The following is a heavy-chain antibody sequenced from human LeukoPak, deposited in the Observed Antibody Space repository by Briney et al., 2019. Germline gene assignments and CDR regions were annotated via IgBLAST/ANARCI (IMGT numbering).Heavy chain of an antibody. D-gene: IGHD4-17*01. J-gene: IGHJ4*02. CDR3: AAKGDYEEFDY. Sequence: SETLSLTCIVSGGSISSYYWSWIRQPPGKGLEWIGYIYYSGSTNYNPSLKSRVTISVDTSKNQFSLKLSSVTAADTAVYYCAAKGDYEEFDYWGQGTLVTVSS. CDR2: IYYSGST. CDR1: GGSISSYY. V-gene: IGHV4-59*01.